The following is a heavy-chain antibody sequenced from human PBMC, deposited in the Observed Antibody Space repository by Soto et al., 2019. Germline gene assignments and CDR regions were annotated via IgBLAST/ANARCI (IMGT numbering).Heavy chain of an antibody. CDR2: FDPEDGET. D-gene: IGHD2-2*02. V-gene: IGHV1-24*01. Sequence: APVKVSCKVSGYTLTELSMHWVRQAPGKGLEWMGGFDPEDGETIYAQKFQGRVTMTEDTSTDTAYMELSSLRSEDTAVYYCATAGRYCSSTSCYNYYGMDVWGQGTTVTVSS. CDR3: ATAGRYCSSTSCYNYYGMDV. J-gene: IGHJ6*02. CDR1: GYTLTELS.